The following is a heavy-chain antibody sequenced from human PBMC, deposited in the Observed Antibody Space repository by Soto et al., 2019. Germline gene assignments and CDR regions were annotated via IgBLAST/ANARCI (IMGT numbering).Heavy chain of an antibody. D-gene: IGHD2-8*02. CDR2: IYYNGNT. Sequence: QVQLQESGPGLVKPSETLSLTCTVSGASISSYYWNWIRQSPGKGLEWIGHIYYNGNTKYNPFLEGRLTISVDTSQNPFSLELNSVTAADTAVYFCASRAVAVDALREDNWFDPWGQGTLVTVSS. CDR1: GASISSYY. V-gene: IGHV4-59*01. CDR3: ASRAVAVDALREDNWFDP. J-gene: IGHJ5*02.